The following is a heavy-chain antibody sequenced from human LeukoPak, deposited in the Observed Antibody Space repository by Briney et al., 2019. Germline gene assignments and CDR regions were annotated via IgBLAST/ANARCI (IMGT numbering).Heavy chain of an antibody. D-gene: IGHD3-3*01. V-gene: IGHV4-39*07. J-gene: IGHJ4*02. Sequence: SETLSLTCTVSGGSISSRSYYWGWVRQPPGRGLEWIGCIYYSGSTYYNPSLKSRVTISVDTSKNQFSLKLSSVTAADTAVYYCAREPGHYDFWSGYYFDYWGQGTLVTVS. CDR2: IYYSGST. CDR3: AREPGHYDFWSGYYFDY. CDR1: GGSISSRSYY.